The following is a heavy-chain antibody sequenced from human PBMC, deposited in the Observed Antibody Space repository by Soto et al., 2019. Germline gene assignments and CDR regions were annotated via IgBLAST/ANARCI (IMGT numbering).Heavy chain of an antibody. D-gene: IGHD2-2*01. Sequence: SKTLSLTCAVSGYSISSGYYWGWIRQPPGKGLEWIGSIYHSGSTYYNPSLKSRVTISVDTSKNQFSLKLSSVTAADTAVYYCARGVIVVVPAAPYYWGQGTLVTVSP. J-gene: IGHJ4*02. V-gene: IGHV4-38-2*01. CDR2: IYHSGST. CDR3: ARGVIVVVPAAPYY. CDR1: GYSISSGYY.